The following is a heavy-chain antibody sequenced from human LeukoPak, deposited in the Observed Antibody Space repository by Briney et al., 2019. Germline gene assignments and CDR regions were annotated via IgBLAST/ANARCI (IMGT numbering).Heavy chain of an antibody. CDR3: ARDTSYPHPYYMDV. J-gene: IGHJ6*03. V-gene: IGHV3-21*01. CDR2: ITYSGSYI. CDR1: GFTFNSYT. D-gene: IGHD3-16*02. Sequence: GGSLRLSCVASGFTFNSYTMNWVRQAPGKGLEWVSSITYSGSYIYYADSVKGRFTISRDNAKNSLYLQMNSLRAEDTAVYYCARDTSYPHPYYMDVWGKGTTVTVSS.